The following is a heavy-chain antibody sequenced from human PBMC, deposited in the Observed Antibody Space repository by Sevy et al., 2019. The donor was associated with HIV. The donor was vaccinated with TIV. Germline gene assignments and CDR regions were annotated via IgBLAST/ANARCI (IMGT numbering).Heavy chain of an antibody. CDR2: ISSGSSYI. V-gene: IGHV3-21*01. Sequence: GGSLRLSCAASGFTFSTYSMNWVRQDPGKGLEWVSSISSGSSYIYYADSLKGRFTISRDNAKKSLYLQMNSLRAEDTAVYYCARRRHGSKGGDVFDIWGQGTMVTVSS. J-gene: IGHJ3*02. CDR1: GFTFSTYS. CDR3: ARRRHGSKGGDVFDI. D-gene: IGHD2-2*01.